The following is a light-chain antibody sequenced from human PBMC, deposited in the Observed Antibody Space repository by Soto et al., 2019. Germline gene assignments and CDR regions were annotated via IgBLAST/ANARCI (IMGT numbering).Light chain of an antibody. Sequence: ILMTQSPSSLSAFVGDRVTITCRASQDIGNFLAWYQQKPGKVPKLLIYAASTLQSGVPSRFSGSGSGTDFTLTISCLQSEDFATYYCQQYYSYPLYTFGQGTRLEIK. CDR2: AAS. CDR3: QQYYSYPLYT. J-gene: IGKJ5*01. CDR1: QDIGNF. V-gene: IGKV1-8*01.